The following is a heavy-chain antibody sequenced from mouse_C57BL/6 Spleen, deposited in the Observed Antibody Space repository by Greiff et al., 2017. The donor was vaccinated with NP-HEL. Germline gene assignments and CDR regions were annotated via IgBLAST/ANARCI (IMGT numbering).Heavy chain of an antibody. J-gene: IGHJ3*01. CDR1: GFTFTDYY. CDR2: IRNKANGYTT. D-gene: IGHD1-1*01. CDR3: ARYLYYYGSSPFAY. V-gene: IGHV7-3*01. Sequence: EVMLVESGGGLVQPGGSLSLSCAASGFTFTDYYMSWVRQPPGKALEWLGFIRNKANGYTTEYSASVKGRFTISRDNSQSILYLQMNALRAEDSATYYCARYLYYYGSSPFAYWGQGTLVTVSA.